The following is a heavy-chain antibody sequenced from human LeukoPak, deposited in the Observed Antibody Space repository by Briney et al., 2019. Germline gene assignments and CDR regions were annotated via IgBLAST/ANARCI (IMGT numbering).Heavy chain of an antibody. D-gene: IGHD6-6*01. CDR3: ARDPSYSSSSPYFDY. V-gene: IGHV3-30*03. CDR1: GFTFSSYG. J-gene: IGHJ4*02. CDR2: ISYDGSNK. Sequence: GGSLRLSCAASGFTFSSYGMHWVRQAPGKGLEWVAVISYDGSNKYYADSVKGRFTISRDNSKNTLYLQMNSLRAEDTALYYCARDPSYSSSSPYFDYWGQGVLVTVSS.